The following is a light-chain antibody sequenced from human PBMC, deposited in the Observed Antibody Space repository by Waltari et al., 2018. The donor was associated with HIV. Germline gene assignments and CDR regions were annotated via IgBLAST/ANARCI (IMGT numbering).Light chain of an antibody. J-gene: IGLJ2*01. CDR1: AGVVNCGLH. V-gene: IGLV7-46*01. CDR2: DSN. Sequence: QPVVTPEPSLTVSSGGTVIFSCASSAGVVNCGLHPYWFQQRPGQAPKTLIFDSNNRYSWTPARFTGSFLGGKAALTLTGAQPEDDADYYCLLSYDGDVVFGGGTKLTVL. CDR3: LLSYDGDVV.